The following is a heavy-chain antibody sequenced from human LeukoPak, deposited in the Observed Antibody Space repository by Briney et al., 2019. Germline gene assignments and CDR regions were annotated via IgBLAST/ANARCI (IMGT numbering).Heavy chain of an antibody. V-gene: IGHV3-49*03. CDR2: IRSKPYGETT. J-gene: IGHJ4*02. CDR1: GFTFGDYA. Sequence: GGSLRLSCTGSGFTFGDYAMSWFRQAPGKGLEWVGLIRSKPYGETTEHAASVKGRFTISRDDSKSIAFLQMNSLEAEDTAVYYCEASSKWPGNHAYWGQGTLVTVSS. D-gene: IGHD1-14*01. CDR3: EASSKWPGNHAY.